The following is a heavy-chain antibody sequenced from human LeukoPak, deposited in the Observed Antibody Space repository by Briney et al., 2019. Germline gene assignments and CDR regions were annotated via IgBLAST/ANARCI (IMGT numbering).Heavy chain of an antibody. CDR1: GYSITSGYY. V-gene: IGHV4-38-2*01. CDR2: MYHSGST. D-gene: IGHD2-21*01. J-gene: IGHJ4*02. CDR3: ARMCGGDCRGGFDY. Sequence: ASETLSLTCVVSGYSITSGYYWGWIRQPPGKGLEWIASMYHSGSTYYKPSLKSRVTISVDTSKNQFSLKVHSVTAADTAVYYCARMCGGDCRGGFDYWGQGTLVTVSS.